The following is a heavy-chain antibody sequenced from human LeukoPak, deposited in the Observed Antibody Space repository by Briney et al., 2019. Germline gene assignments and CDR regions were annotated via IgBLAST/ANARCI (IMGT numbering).Heavy chain of an antibody. V-gene: IGHV4-38-2*01. CDR1: GYSISSGYY. CDR2: IYHSGST. J-gene: IGHJ4*02. CDR3: ARHGGYSSGWLGYYFDY. Sequence: SETLSLTCAVSGYSISSGYYWGWTRQPPGKGLEWIGSIYHSGSTYYNPSLKSRVTISVDTSKNQFSLKLSSVTAADTAVYYCARHGGYSSGWLGYYFDYWGQGTLVTVSS. D-gene: IGHD6-19*01.